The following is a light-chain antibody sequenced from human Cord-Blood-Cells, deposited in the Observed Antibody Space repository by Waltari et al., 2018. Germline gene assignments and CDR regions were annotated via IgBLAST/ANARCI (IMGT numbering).Light chain of an antibody. CDR2: GAS. J-gene: IGKJ1*01. V-gene: IGKV3-15*01. CDR1: QSVSSN. CDR3: QQYNNWWT. Sequence: EIVMTQSPATLSVSPGERATLSCRTSQSVSSNLAWYQQKPGQAPRILIYGASTRATGIPAMFSGSGSGTEFTLTISSLQSEDFAVYYCQQYNNWWTFGQGTKVEIK.